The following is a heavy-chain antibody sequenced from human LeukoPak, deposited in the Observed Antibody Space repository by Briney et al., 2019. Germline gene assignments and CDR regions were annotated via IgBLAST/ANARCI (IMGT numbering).Heavy chain of an antibody. J-gene: IGHJ4*02. V-gene: IGHV3-66*02. CDR3: ARGKPDTAMVENPFDY. D-gene: IGHD5-18*01. Sequence: GGSLRLSCAASGFTVSSNYMSWVRQAPGKGLEWVSVIYTGGSTDYADSVKGRFTISRDNSKNTLYLQMNSLRAEDTAVYYCARGKPDTAMVENPFDYWGQGTLVTVSS. CDR2: IYTGGST. CDR1: GFTVSSNY.